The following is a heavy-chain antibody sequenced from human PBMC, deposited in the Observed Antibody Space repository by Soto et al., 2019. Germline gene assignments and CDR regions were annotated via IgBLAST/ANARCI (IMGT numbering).Heavy chain of an antibody. D-gene: IGHD3-3*01. CDR1: GGSFSGYY. CDR3: ARLISSTTILGVVIIGGWFDP. V-gene: IGHV4-34*01. Sequence: SETLSLTCAVYGGSFSGYYWSWIRQPPGKGLEWIGEINHSGSTNYNPSLKSRVTISVDTSKNQFSLKLSSVTAADTAVYYCARLISSTTILGVVIIGGWFDPWGQGTLVTVSS. J-gene: IGHJ5*02. CDR2: INHSGST.